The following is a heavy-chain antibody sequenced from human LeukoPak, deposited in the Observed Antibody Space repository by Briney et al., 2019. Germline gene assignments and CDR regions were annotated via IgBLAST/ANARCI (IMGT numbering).Heavy chain of an antibody. CDR1: VYTFTGYY. CDR2: INHNSGGT. J-gene: IGHJ4*02. CDR3: ASGYSNGWYYFDG. D-gene: IGHD6-19*01. Sequence: ASVKVSCKASVYTFTGYYRHWVRQAPGQGLEWVGWINHNSGGTNYAQNSQGRVTITRDTSISTAYMELSRLRSADTAVYYCASGYSNGWYYFDGWGQGTLVTVSS. V-gene: IGHV1-2*02.